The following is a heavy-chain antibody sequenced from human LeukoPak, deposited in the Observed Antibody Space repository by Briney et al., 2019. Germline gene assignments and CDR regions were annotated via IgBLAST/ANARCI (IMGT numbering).Heavy chain of an antibody. Sequence: PGGSLRLACAASGFTVSRNYMSWVRQAPGKGLEWVSIIYSGGSTYYADFVKGRFSSSRDKLKNTLVLQMNSLRVEDTAVVYCARGRLDAFDIWGQGTMVTVSS. D-gene: IGHD6-19*01. CDR3: ARGRLDAFDI. CDR2: IYSGGST. J-gene: IGHJ3*02. CDR1: GFTVSRNY. V-gene: IGHV3-53*01.